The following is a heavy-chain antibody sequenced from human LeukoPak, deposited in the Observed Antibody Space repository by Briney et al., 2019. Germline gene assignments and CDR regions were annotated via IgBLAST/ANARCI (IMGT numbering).Heavy chain of an antibody. D-gene: IGHD2-15*01. V-gene: IGHV3-48*01. CDR2: FSSSSGGTI. J-gene: IGHJ4*02. CDR1: GFIFSCYG. Sequence: GGSLTLSCAASGFIFSCYGKNWVRQAPGKGLEVISFFSSSSGGTIYYADSVKGRFTISRDNAKNSVYLQMNSLRAEDTAVYYCARDRGYCSGGTCYASFDHWGQGTLVTVSS. CDR3: ARDRGYCSGGTCYASFDH.